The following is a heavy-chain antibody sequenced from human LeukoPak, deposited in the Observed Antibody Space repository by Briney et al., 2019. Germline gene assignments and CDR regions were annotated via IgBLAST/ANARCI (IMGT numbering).Heavy chain of an antibody. CDR3: ASAHYDTSGSYYFDY. J-gene: IGHJ4*02. D-gene: IGHD3-22*01. Sequence: ASVKVSCKASGYTFTDYYIHWVEQAPGKGLEWMGRGDPDGGEILYGAKFQGRVTITADTYTDTVYMELSSLRSEDTAVYYCASAHYDTSGSYYFDYWGQGTLVTVSS. V-gene: IGHV1-69-2*01. CDR2: GDPDGGEI. CDR1: GYTFTDYY.